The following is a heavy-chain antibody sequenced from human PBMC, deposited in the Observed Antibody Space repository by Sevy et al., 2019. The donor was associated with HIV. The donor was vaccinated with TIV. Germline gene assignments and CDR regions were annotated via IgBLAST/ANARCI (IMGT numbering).Heavy chain of an antibody. J-gene: IGHJ4*02. D-gene: IGHD4-4*01. V-gene: IGHV3-48*03. CDR3: ATSRRDDYNYYFEY. Sequence: GGSLRLSCEASGFTFRSYEMNWVRQAPGKGLEWLSYISTGGRTIYYTNSVKGRFTISRDNAKNSVHLQMNSLRDEDTGVYYCATSRRDDYNYYFEYWDQGTLVTVSS. CDR1: GFTFRSYE. CDR2: ISTGGRTI.